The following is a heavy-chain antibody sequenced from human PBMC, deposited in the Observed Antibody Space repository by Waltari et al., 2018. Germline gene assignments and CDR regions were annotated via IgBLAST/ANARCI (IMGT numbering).Heavy chain of an antibody. D-gene: IGHD5-12*01. CDR1: GYSFTSYW. CDR3: ARQGGYSGYDLYDAFDI. V-gene: IGHV5-51*01. J-gene: IGHJ3*02. Sequence: EVQLVQSGAEVKKPGESLKLSCKGSGYSFTSYWIGWVRQVPGKGLEWMGIIYPVDADTRYSPSFQGQVTISADKSISTAYLQWSSLKASDTAMYYCARQGGYSGYDLYDAFDIWGQGTMVTVSS. CDR2: IYPVDADT.